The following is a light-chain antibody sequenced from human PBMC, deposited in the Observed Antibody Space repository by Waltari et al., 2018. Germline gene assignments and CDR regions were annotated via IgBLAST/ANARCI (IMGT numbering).Light chain of an antibody. CDR2: WAS. CDR3: QQYYSTPWT. V-gene: IGKV4-1*01. CDR1: QSVLNSSNNKNY. Sequence: DIVMTQSPDSLAVSLGERATINCKSRQSVLNSSNNKNYLAWYQQKPGQPPKLLIYWASTRESGVPDRFSGSGSGTDFTLTISSLQAEDVAVYYCQQYYSTPWTFGQGTKVDI. J-gene: IGKJ1*01.